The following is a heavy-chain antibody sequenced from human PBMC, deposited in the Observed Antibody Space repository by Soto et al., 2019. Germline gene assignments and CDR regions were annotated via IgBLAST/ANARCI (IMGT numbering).Heavy chain of an antibody. CDR3: ARGHIPVYVPVTVYFDS. D-gene: IGHD2-8*02. Sequence: QVHLQQWGAGLLKPSETLSLTCGVYGGSLRGSYWSWIRQPPGKTLESLGKATHSGSTTFNPSLKSRVSGSVDTSDNQFALKLTSVTAADTAVYYCARGHIPVYVPVTVYFDSWGQGTLGNVSS. V-gene: IGHV4-34*02. J-gene: IGHJ4*02. CDR1: GGSLRGSY. CDR2: ATHSGST.